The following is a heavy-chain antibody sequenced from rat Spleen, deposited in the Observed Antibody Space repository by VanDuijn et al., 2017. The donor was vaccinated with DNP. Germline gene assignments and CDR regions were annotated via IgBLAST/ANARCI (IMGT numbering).Heavy chain of an antibody. CDR2: INKDSTTI. V-gene: IGHV4-2*01. D-gene: IGHD1-7*01. Sequence: EVKLVESGGGLVQPGRSLKLSCAASGFNFNDYWMGWVRQAPGKGLEWIGEINKDSTTINYPQSLRDKFTISRYNAKNTLYLQMNKLGSEDTAIYHSARETGYGGSFTYWGQGTLVTVSS. J-gene: IGHJ3*01. CDR3: ARETGYGGSFTY. CDR1: GFNFNDYW.